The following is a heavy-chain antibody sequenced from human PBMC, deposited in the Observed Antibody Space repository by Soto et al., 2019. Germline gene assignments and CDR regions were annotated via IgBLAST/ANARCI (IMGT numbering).Heavy chain of an antibody. V-gene: IGHV1-69*13. D-gene: IGHD5-18*01. CDR2: IIPIFGTA. Sequence: SVKVSCKASGGTFSSYAISWVRQAPGQGLEWMGGIIPIFGTANYAQKFQGRVTITADESTSTAYMELSSLRSEDTAVYYCARDGSKGYSYFYGMDVWGQGTTVTVSS. CDR1: GGTFSSYA. J-gene: IGHJ6*02. CDR3: ARDGSKGYSYFYGMDV.